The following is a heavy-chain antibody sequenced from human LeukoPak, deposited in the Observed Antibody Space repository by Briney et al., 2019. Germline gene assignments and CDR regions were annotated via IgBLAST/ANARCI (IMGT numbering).Heavy chain of an antibody. V-gene: IGHV3-30*04. D-gene: IGHD6-13*01. CDR3: ARETGSSWGFDY. J-gene: IGHJ4*02. CDR2: ISYDGSIK. Sequence: GGSLRLSCAASGFTFSSYAMHWVRQAPGKGLEWVAVISYDGSIKDYADSVKGRLTISRDSSKNTLYLQMNSLRAEDTAVYYCARETGSSWGFDYWGQGTLVTVSS. CDR1: GFTFSSYA.